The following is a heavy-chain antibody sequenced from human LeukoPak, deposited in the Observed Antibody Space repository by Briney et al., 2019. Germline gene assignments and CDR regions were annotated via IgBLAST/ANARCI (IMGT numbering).Heavy chain of an antibody. CDR2: ISGSSSTI. Sequence: PGGSLRLSCAASGFTFSSYSMNWVRQAPGKGLEWVSYISGSSSTIYYAASVKGRFTISRDNAKNSLYLQMNSLRAEDTAVYYCATPFDYWGQGTLVTVSS. J-gene: IGHJ4*02. CDR3: ATPFDY. CDR1: GFTFSSYS. V-gene: IGHV3-48*01.